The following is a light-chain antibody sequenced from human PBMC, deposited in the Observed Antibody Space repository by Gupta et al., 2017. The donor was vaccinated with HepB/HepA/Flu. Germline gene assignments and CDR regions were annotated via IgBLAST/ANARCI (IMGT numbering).Light chain of an antibody. Sequence: VLTQSPRALSVSPGGRATLSCRASEDIETSLAWYQQRPGQPPRLLIYDVSVRATGIPARFSGRGSGTDFTLIIDTLQPEDLGLYYCQHRLRWPLTFGGGTKVGI. CDR3: QHRLRWPLT. CDR1: EDIETS. CDR2: DVS. J-gene: IGKJ4*01. V-gene: IGKV3-11*01.